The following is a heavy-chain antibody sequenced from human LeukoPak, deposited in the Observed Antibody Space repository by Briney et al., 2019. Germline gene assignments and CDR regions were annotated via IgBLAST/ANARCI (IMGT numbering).Heavy chain of an antibody. J-gene: IGHJ5*02. CDR2: IVVGNGNT. D-gene: IGHD2-2*01. V-gene: IGHV1-58*02. CDR1: GFTFTSSA. Sequence: GASVKVSCKASGFTFTSSAMQWVRQARGQRLEWIGWIVVGNGNTNYAQKFQERVTITRDMSTSTAYMELSSLRSEDTAVYYCAVDRYQPGWFDPWGQGTLVTVSP. CDR3: AVDRYQPGWFDP.